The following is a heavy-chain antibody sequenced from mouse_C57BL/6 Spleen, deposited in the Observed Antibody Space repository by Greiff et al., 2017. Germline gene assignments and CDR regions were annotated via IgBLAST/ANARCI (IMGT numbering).Heavy chain of an antibody. D-gene: IGHD2-3*01. CDR1: GYTFTSYW. CDR3: ARPIYDGYYYYFDY. CDR2: IDPSDSYT. V-gene: IGHV1-69*01. Sequence: QVQLKQPGAELVMPGASVKLSCKASGYTFTSYWMHWVKQRPGQGLEWIGEIDPSDSYTNYNQKFKGKSTLTVDKSSSTAYMQLSSLTSEDSAVYYCARPIYDGYYYYFDYWGQGTTLTVSS. J-gene: IGHJ2*01.